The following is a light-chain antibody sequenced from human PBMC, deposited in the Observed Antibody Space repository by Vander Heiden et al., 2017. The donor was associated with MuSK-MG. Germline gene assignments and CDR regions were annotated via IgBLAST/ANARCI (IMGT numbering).Light chain of an antibody. CDR3: MQDLQTPYT. Sequence: DIVMTQSPPSLPVTPGEPASISCRSSQSLLHSNGYYYLDWYLQKPEQSPQLLIYLGSNQASGVPDRFSGSGSGTDFTLKISRVEAEDVGVYYCMQDLQTPYTFGQGTKLEIK. J-gene: IGKJ2*01. CDR1: QSLLHSNGYYY. CDR2: LGS. V-gene: IGKV2-28*01.